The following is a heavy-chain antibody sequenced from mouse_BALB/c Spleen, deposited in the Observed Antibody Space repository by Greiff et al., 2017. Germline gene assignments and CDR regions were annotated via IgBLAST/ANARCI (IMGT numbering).Heavy chain of an antibody. CDR2: IDPANGNT. Sequence: VQLQQSGAELVKPGASVKLSCTASGFYFKDTYMHWVKQRPEQGLEWIGRIDPANGNTKYDPKFPGKATITADTSSNTAYLLLSSLTSEDTAVYYCAREYYSYNFDYWGQGTTLTVSS. CDR1: GFYFKDTY. D-gene: IGHD1-2*01. J-gene: IGHJ2*01. CDR3: AREYYSYNFDY. V-gene: IGHV14-3*02.